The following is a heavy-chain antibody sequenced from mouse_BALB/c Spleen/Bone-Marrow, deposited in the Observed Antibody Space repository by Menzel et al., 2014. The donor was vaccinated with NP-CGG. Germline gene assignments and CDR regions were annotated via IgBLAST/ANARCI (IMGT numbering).Heavy chain of an antibody. D-gene: IGHD2-1*01. Sequence: QVQLQQSGAELVKTGASVKLSCKASGYTFTSYYMYWVKQRPGQGLEWIGEINPSNGGTNFNEQFKSKATLTVGKSSSTAYMQLSSLTSEDSAVYYCIYYGNPYAMDYWGQGTSVAVSS. CDR1: GYTFTSYY. CDR2: INPSNGGT. V-gene: IGHV1S81*02. J-gene: IGHJ4*01. CDR3: IYYGNPYAMDY.